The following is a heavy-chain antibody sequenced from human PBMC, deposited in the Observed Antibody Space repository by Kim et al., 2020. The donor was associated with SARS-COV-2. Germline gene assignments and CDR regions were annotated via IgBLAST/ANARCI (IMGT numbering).Heavy chain of an antibody. CDR3: ARHGDSSGYYYDIYYFDY. CDR1: GGSISSYY. V-gene: IGHV4-59*08. D-gene: IGHD3-22*01. Sequence: SETLSLTCTVSGGSISSYYWSWIRQPPGKGLEWIGYIYYSGSTNYNPSLKSRVTISVDTSKNQFSLKLSSVTAADTAVYYCARHGDSSGYYYDIYYFDYWGQGTLVTVSS. CDR2: IYYSGST. J-gene: IGHJ4*02.